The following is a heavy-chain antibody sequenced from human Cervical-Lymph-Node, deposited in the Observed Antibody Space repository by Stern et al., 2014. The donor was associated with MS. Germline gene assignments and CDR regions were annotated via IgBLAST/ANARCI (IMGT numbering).Heavy chain of an antibody. D-gene: IGHD3-16*01. CDR3: ARVSRVGTYVPY. Sequence: EVQLEESGAAVKKPGESLKISCKGSGYNFATYWIGWVRQRPGKGLEWMGIIYPADSDARNSRSFQGQVTFSADRSISTAYLQWSSLKASDTAMYYCARVSRVGTYVPYWGQGTLVTVSS. J-gene: IGHJ4*02. CDR1: GYNFATYW. V-gene: IGHV5-51*01. CDR2: IYPADSDA.